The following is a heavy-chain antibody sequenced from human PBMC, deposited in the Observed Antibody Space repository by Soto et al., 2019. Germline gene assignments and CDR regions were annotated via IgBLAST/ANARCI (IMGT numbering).Heavy chain of an antibody. CDR1: GFTFSTYE. CDR2: IGSSGTTT. V-gene: IGHV3-48*03. J-gene: IGHJ4*02. D-gene: IGHD3-22*01. Sequence: GGSLRLSCAASGFTFSTYEMMWVRQAPGKGLEWVSYIGSSGTTTYYADSVRGRFTISRDNAKNSLDLQMNSLRAEDTAVYYCATSLSSYYYSYWGQGTQVTVSS. CDR3: ATSLSSYYYSY.